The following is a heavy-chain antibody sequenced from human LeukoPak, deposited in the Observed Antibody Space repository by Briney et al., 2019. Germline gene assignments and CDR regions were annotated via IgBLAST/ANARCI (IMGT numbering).Heavy chain of an antibody. CDR2: IFDSGTTNYNPST. V-gene: IGHV4-59*01. J-gene: IGHJ4*02. Sequence: ESGPGLVKPSETLSLTCTVSGGSIISYFWSWIRQPPGKGPEWIGYIFDSGTTNYNPSTNYNPSLKSRVTVSLDTSKNHFSLKLSSVTAADTAVYFCARGGVTTIAQYDYWGQGILVTVSS. D-gene: IGHD5-12*01. CDR3: ARGGVTTIAQYDY. CDR1: GGSIISYF.